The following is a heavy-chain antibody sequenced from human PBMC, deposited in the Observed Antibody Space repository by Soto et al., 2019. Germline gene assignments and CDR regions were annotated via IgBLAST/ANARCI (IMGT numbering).Heavy chain of an antibody. CDR3: ARVGYCSGGSCFHYYYMDV. D-gene: IGHD2-15*01. J-gene: IGHJ6*03. V-gene: IGHV5-51*01. CDR1: GYGFSSYC. Sequence: GESLKISCKGSGYGFSSYCIGWVRQMHGKGLEWMGIIYPGDSQTIYSPSFQGQVTISADKSISTAYLQWSSLKASDTAMYYCARVGYCSGGSCFHYYYMDVWGKGTTVTVSS. CDR2: IYPGDSQT.